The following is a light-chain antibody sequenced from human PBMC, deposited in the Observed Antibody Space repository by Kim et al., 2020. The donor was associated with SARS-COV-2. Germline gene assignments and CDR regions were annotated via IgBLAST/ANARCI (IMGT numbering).Light chain of an antibody. Sequence: VSPGQTASITCCGDKLEDKYVCWYQQKAGQSPVLLIYQDTKWPSGIPERFSGSNSGNTATLNISGTQAMDEADYYCQTWDSSSVIFGGGTKLTVL. CDR2: QDT. J-gene: IGLJ2*01. CDR3: QTWDSSSVI. CDR1: KLEDKY. V-gene: IGLV3-1*01.